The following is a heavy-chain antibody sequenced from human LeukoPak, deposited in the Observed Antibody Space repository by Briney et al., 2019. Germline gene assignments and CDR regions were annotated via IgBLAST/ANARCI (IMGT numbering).Heavy chain of an antibody. CDR3: AKRGYYYDSSGYYSRTYFDY. CDR1: GFTFSSYG. J-gene: IGHJ4*02. D-gene: IGHD3-22*01. V-gene: IGHV3-30*18. Sequence: GRSLRLSCVVSGFTFSSYGMHWVRQAPGKGLEWVAVISYDGSNKYYADSVKGRFTISRDNSKNTLYLQMNSQRAEDTAVYYCAKRGYYYDSSGYYSRTYFDYWGQGTLVIVSS. CDR2: ISYDGSNK.